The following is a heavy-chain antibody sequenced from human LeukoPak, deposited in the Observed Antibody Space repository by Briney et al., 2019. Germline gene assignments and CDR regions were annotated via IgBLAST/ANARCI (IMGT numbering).Heavy chain of an antibody. CDR1: GFTFNRYY. CDR2: MSDDGRVT. J-gene: IGHJ4*02. CDR3: AKEGITRGVIDY. D-gene: IGHD3-10*01. V-gene: IGHV3-74*01. Sequence: PGRSLRLSCAASGFTFNRYYMYWIRQAPGKGLVWVSRMSDDGRVTLYADFVKGRFTISRDNAKNTMSLQMNSLRVEDTAVYYCAKEGITRGVIDYWGQGALVTVSS.